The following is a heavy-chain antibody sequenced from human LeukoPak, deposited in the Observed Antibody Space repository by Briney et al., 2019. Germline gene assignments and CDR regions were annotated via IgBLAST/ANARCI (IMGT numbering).Heavy chain of an antibody. Sequence: PSETLSLTCTVSGGSISSYYWSWIRQPPGKGLEWIGYIYYSGCTNYNPSLKSRVTISVDKSRNQFSLKLSSVTAADTAVYYCARVPAFYYGDYWTSSNYFDYWGQGTLVTVSS. CDR2: IYYSGCT. D-gene: IGHD4-17*01. CDR1: GGSISSYY. V-gene: IGHV4-59*12. J-gene: IGHJ4*02. CDR3: ARVPAFYYGDYWTSSNYFDY.